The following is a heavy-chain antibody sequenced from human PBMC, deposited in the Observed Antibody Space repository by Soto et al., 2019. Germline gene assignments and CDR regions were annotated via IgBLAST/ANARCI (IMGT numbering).Heavy chain of an antibody. J-gene: IGHJ4*02. CDR2: IYYIGST. CDR3: ARRGSGSYSDY. CDR1: GGSISSCGYF. Sequence: PSETLSLTCTVSGGSISSCGYFWSWIRQHPGKGLEWIGYIYYIGSTYYNPSLKSRVTISLDTSKNQFSLKLSSVTAADTAVYYCARRGSGSYSDYWGQGTLVTVSS. D-gene: IGHD3-10*01. V-gene: IGHV4-31*03.